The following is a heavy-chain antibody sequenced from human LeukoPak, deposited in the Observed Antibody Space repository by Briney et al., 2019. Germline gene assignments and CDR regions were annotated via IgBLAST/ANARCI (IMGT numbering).Heavy chain of an antibody. CDR2: ISSSGSTI. CDR1: GFTFSDYY. V-gene: IGHV3-11*01. D-gene: IGHD6-13*01. J-gene: IGHJ3*02. CDR3: ARNKPAAGTNAFDI. Sequence: PGGSLRLSCAASGFTFSDYYMSWIRQAPGKGLEWVSYISSSGSTIYYADSVKGRFTISRDNAKNSLYLQMNSLRAEDTAVYYCARNKPAAGTNAFDIWGQGTMVTVSS.